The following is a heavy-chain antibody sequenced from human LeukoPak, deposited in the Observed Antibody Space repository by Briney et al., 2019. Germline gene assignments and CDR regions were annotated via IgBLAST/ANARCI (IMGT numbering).Heavy chain of an antibody. D-gene: IGHD3-22*01. V-gene: IGHV1-2*02. CDR1: GYTFTGYY. Sequence: GASVKVSCKASGYTFTGYYMHWVRQAPGQGLEWMGWINPNSGGTNYAQKFQGRVIMTRDTSISTAYMELSRLRSDDTAVYYCAYDSSGYYSLDYWGQGTLVTVSS. J-gene: IGHJ4*02. CDR2: INPNSGGT. CDR3: AYDSSGYYSLDY.